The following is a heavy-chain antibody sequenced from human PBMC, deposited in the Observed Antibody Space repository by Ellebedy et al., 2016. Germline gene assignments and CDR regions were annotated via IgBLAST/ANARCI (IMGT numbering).Heavy chain of an antibody. V-gene: IGHV5-10-1*01. CDR2: IDPSDSYT. CDR1: GYSFTSYW. D-gene: IGHD3-9*01. CDR3: ARAEPMTGDAFDI. Sequence: KVSCXGSGYSFTSYWISWVRQMPGKGLEWMGRIDPSDSYTNYSPSFQGHVTISADKSISTAYLQWSSLKASDTAMYYCARAEPMTGDAFDIWGQGTMVTVSS. J-gene: IGHJ3*02.